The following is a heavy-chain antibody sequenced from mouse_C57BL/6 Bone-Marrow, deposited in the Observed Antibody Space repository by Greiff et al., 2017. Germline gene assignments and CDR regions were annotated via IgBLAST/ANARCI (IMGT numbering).Heavy chain of an antibody. Sequence: QVQLQHSGPELVKPGASVKISCKASGYAFSSSWMNWVKQRPGKGLEWIGRIYPGDGDTNYNGKFKGKATLTADKSSSTAYMQLSSLTSEDSAVYFCARWDGYAYWGQGTLVTVSA. D-gene: IGHD2-3*01. V-gene: IGHV1-82*01. J-gene: IGHJ3*01. CDR3: ARWDGYAY. CDR2: IYPGDGDT. CDR1: GYAFSSSW.